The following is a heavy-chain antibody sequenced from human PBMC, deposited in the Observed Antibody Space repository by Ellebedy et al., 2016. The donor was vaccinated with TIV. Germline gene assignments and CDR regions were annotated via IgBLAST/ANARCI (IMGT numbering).Heavy chain of an antibody. Sequence: MPSETLSLTCTVSGASISTYYWSWIRQPPGKGPEWIGYIYYSGSTNYNPSLKSRVTISVDTSKNQFSLKLSSVTAADTAVYYCARHIRITMVRGVITNWFDPWGQGTLVSVSS. D-gene: IGHD3-10*01. CDR1: GASISTYY. V-gene: IGHV4-59*08. J-gene: IGHJ5*02. CDR3: ARHIRITMVRGVITNWFDP. CDR2: IYYSGST.